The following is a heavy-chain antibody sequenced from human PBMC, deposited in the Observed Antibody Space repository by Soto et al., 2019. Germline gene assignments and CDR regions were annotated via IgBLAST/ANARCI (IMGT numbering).Heavy chain of an antibody. V-gene: IGHV3-15*05. J-gene: IGHJ6*02. CDR2: IKSKTDGGTT. CDR3: TKDPGAEGWYGRCDGMDF. Sequence: EVQLVESGGGLVKPGGSLRRSWAASGFTFSNAWMSWVRQAPGKGLEWVGRIKSKTDGGTTDYSAPVTGRFTISRDDSRNTLYLEMNSRKTEDRAVYYFTKDPGAEGWYGRCDGMDFWGQGTAGTVSS. CDR1: GFTFSNAW. D-gene: IGHD6-19*01.